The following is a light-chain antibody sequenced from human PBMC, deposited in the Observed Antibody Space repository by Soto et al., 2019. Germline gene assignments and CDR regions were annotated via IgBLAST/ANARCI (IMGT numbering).Light chain of an antibody. V-gene: IGKV3-11*01. Sequence: EIVLTQSPATLSLSPGERATLSCRASQSVSSYLAWYKQKPGQAPRLLIYDASNRATGIPARFSGSGSGTDFTLTISSLEPEDFAVDYCQQRSNWGTFGQLTKVDI. CDR3: QQRSNWGT. CDR1: QSVSSY. CDR2: DAS. J-gene: IGKJ1*01.